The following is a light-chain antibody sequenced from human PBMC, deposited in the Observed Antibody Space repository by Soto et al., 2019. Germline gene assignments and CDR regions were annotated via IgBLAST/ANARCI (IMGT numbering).Light chain of an antibody. J-gene: IGLJ1*01. Sequence: QSALTQPASVSGSPGQSITISCTGTGSDVGGYKFVSWYQQLPGKAPQLIIYEASNRPSGVSHRSSSSKSGNTASLTISWLQAADESYYYCSSYTSRSTLVFGTGTKVTVL. V-gene: IGLV2-14*01. CDR3: SSYTSRSTLV. CDR1: GSDVGGYKF. CDR2: EAS.